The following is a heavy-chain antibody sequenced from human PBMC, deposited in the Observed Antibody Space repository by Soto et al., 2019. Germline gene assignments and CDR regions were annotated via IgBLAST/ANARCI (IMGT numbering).Heavy chain of an antibody. Sequence: QVQLRQWGAGLLKPSETLFLTCAVYGGSFSGYYWTWIRQPPGTGLEWIGEINHSGSTNYNPSLKSRVTIAVDTSKNQFPLKLTSVTAADTAVYYCARDKITGLFDYWGQGTLVTVS. CDR3: ARDKITGLFDY. V-gene: IGHV4-34*01. CDR2: INHSGST. J-gene: IGHJ4*02. CDR1: GGSFSGYY. D-gene: IGHD2-8*02.